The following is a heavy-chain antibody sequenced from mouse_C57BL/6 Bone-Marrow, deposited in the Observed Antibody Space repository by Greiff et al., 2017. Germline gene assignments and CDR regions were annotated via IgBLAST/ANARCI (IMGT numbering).Heavy chain of an antibody. D-gene: IGHD6-1*01. J-gene: IGHJ1*03. CDR2: IYPGDGDT. CDR1: GYAFSSSW. V-gene: IGHV1-82*01. Sequence: QVQLQQSGPELVKPGASVKISCKASGYAFSSSWMNWVKQRPGKGLEWIGRIYPGDGDTNYNGKFKGKATLTADKSSSTAYMQLSSLTSEESAVYCCARKGVCRWYFDVWGTGTTVTVSS. CDR3: ARKGVCRWYFDV.